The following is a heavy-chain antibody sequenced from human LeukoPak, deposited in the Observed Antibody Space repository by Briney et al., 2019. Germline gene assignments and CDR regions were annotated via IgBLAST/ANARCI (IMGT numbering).Heavy chain of an antibody. CDR2: IRYDGSNK. V-gene: IGHV3-30*02. J-gene: IGHJ4*02. D-gene: IGHD3-22*01. CDR1: GFTFSSYG. Sequence: PGGSLRLSCAASGFTFSSYGMHWVRQAPGKGLEWVAFIRYDGSNKYYADSVKGRFTISRDNSKNTLYLQMNSQRAEDTAVYYCAKDSGYYYFFDYWGQGTLVTASS. CDR3: AKDSGYYYFFDY.